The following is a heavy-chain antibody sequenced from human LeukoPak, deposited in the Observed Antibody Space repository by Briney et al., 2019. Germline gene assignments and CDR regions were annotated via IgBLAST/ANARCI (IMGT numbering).Heavy chain of an antibody. V-gene: IGHV3-48*03. J-gene: IGHJ4*02. D-gene: IGHD3-22*01. CDR3: ARDRVTMIVVDLFDY. Sequence: GGPLRLSCAASGFTFSSYEMNWVRQAPGKGLEWVSYISSSGSTIYYADSVKGRFTISRDNAKNSLYLQMNSLRAEDTAVYYCARDRVTMIVVDLFDYWGQGTLVTVSS. CDR1: GFTFSSYE. CDR2: ISSSGSTI.